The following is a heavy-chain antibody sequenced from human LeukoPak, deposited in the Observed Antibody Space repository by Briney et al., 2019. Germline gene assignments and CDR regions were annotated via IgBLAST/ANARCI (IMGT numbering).Heavy chain of an antibody. Sequence: PSETLSLTCTVSGGSINSNNYCWGWIRQPPGKGLEWIATIFNTGSTNYNPSLKSRVTISVDTSKNQISLKLSSVTAADTAVYYCARVGGSYLHWFDSWGQGTLVTVSS. V-gene: IGHV4-39*07. CDR1: GGSINSNNYC. CDR2: IFNTGST. CDR3: ARVGGSYLHWFDS. D-gene: IGHD1-26*01. J-gene: IGHJ5*01.